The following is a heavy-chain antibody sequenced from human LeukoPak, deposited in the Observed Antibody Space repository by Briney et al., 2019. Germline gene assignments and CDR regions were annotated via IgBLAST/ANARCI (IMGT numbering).Heavy chain of an antibody. CDR3: AKLTYGSGTYGAFDY. D-gene: IGHD3-10*01. CDR2: IRGSGDIT. J-gene: IGHJ4*02. CDR1: GFTFSSYG. V-gene: IGHV3-23*01. Sequence: GGSLRLSCAASGFTFSSYGMSWVRQAPGKGLECVSGIRGSGDITFYADSVKGRFTISRDNSKNTLYLQMNSLRAEDTAVYYCAKLTYGSGTYGAFDYWGQGTLVTVST.